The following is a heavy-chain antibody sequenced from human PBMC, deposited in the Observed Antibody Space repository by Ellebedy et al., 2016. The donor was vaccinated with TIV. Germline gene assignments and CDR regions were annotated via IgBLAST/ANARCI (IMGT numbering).Heavy chain of an antibody. CDR1: GYTFTSYY. Sequence: AASVKVSCKTSGYTFTSYYIHWVRQAPGQGLEWMGVINPSGGTTNYAQKFQCRVTMTRDTSTSTVYMELSSLRSEDTAVYYCTKVRQWVVGFDYWGLGTLVTVSS. CDR2: INPSGGTT. J-gene: IGHJ4*02. CDR3: TKVRQWVVGFDY. V-gene: IGHV1-46*03. D-gene: IGHD6-19*01.